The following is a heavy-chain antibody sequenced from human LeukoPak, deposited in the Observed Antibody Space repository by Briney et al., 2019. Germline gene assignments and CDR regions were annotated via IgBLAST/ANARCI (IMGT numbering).Heavy chain of an antibody. CDR2: ISRDAGTT. CDR3: ARSGIVVVPAASGYYYYYYYMDV. Sequence: PGGSLRLSCAASGFTFDDYAMHWVRQAPGKGLEWVSLISRDAGTTYYADSVKGRFTISRDNSKNSLYLQMNSLRAEDTALYYCARSGIVVVPAASGYYYYYYYMDVWGKGTTVTVSS. CDR1: GFTFDDYA. J-gene: IGHJ6*03. V-gene: IGHV3-43D*03. D-gene: IGHD2-2*01.